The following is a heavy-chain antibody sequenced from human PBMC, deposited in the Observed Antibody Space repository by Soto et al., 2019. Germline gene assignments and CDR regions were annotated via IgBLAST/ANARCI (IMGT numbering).Heavy chain of an antibody. CDR2: IYAGDSDT. V-gene: IGHV5-51*01. CDR1: GYSFTTYW. CDR3: ARLTPTSYGSGSHPGPGDY. D-gene: IGHD3-10*01. J-gene: IGHJ4*02. Sequence: PGESLKISCKGYGYSFTTYWIGWVRQMPGNGLEWMGIIYAGDSDTRYSPSFQGKVTISADKSISTAYLQWSSLKASDTAMYYCARLTPTSYGSGSHPGPGDYWGQGTLVTVSS.